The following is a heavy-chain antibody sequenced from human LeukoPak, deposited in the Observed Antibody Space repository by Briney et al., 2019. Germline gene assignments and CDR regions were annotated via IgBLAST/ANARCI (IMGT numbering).Heavy chain of an antibody. CDR1: GGSISSSTFY. D-gene: IGHD5-18*01. J-gene: IGHJ2*01. CDR3: AREPTARDWYFDL. Sequence: SETLSLTCTVSGGSISSSTFYWGWIRQPPGKGLEWIGSLYYSGSTYYNPSLKSRVTISVDTSKNQFSLKLSSVTAADTAVYYCAREPTARDWYFDLWGRGTLVTVSS. CDR2: LYYSGST. V-gene: IGHV4-39*07.